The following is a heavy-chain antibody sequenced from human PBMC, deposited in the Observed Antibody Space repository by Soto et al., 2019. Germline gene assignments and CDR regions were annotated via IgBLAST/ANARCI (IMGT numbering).Heavy chain of an antibody. V-gene: IGHV4-59*01. D-gene: IGHD6-19*01. Sequence: SETLSLTCTVSGGSISSYYWSWIRQPPGKGLEWIGYIYYSGSTNYNPSLKSRVTISVDTSKNQFSLKLSSVTAADTAVYYCARESSGWYFFDYWGQGTLVTVSS. CDR1: GGSISSYY. CDR2: IYYSGST. CDR3: ARESSGWYFFDY. J-gene: IGHJ4*02.